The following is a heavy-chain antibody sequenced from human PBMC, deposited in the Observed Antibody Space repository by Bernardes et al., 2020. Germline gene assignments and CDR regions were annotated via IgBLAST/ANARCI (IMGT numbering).Heavy chain of an antibody. Sequence: GGCLRLSCAASGFTFSSYAMSWVRQAPGKGLEWVSAISGSGGSTYYADSVKGRFTISRDNSKNTLNLQMNSLRAEDTAVYYCAKSLAAAGTGLAEYFQHWGQGTLVTVSS. CDR3: AKSLAAAGTGLAEYFQH. CDR1: GFTFSSYA. V-gene: IGHV3-23*01. CDR2: ISGSGGST. D-gene: IGHD6-13*01. J-gene: IGHJ1*01.